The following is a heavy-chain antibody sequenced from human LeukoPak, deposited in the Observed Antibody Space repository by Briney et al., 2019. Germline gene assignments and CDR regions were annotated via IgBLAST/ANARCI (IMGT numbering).Heavy chain of an antibody. V-gene: IGHV3-30*02. Sequence: GGSLRLSWAASGFTFSSYGMHWVRQAPGKGLEWEAFIRYDGSNKFYADSVKGRFTISRDNSKNTLFLQMNSLRTEDTALYYCPKGVSSLHLYYSDYWGQGTLVTVSS. J-gene: IGHJ4*02. CDR1: GFTFSSYG. CDR2: IRYDGSNK. CDR3: PKGVSSLHLYYSDY.